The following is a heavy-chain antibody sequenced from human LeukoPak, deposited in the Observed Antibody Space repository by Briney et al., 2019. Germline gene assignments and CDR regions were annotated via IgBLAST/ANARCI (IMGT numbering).Heavy chain of an antibody. V-gene: IGHV1-46*01. CDR1: GYTFTSYY. CDR3: ARDVGAFYYYYYMDV. D-gene: IGHD1-26*01. J-gene: IGHJ6*03. Sequence: ASVKVSCKASGYTFTSYYMHWVRQAPGQGLEWMGIINPSGGSTSYAQKFQGRVTMTRDMSTSTVYMELSSLRSEDTAVYYCARDVGAFYYYYYMDVWGNGTTVTVSS. CDR2: INPSGGST.